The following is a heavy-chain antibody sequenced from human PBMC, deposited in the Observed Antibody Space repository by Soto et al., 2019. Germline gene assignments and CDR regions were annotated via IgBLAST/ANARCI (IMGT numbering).Heavy chain of an antibody. CDR1: GFTFSSYA. CDR2: INSRGGST. D-gene: IGHD2-2*01. CDR3: AKDRISTSCYAFDY. V-gene: IGHV3-23*01. J-gene: IGHJ4*02. Sequence: EVQLLESGGGLVQPGGSLRLSCAASGFTFSSYAMSWVRQAPGKGLEWVSAINSRGGSTYYADSVKGRFTISRDSSKNTLYLQMNSLRAEDTAVYYCAKDRISTSCYAFDYWGQGTLVTVSS.